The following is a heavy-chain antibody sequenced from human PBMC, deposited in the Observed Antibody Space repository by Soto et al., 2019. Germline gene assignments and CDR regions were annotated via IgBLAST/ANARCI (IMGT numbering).Heavy chain of an antibody. V-gene: IGHV4-34*01. CDR1: GGSFSGFY. CDR3: ARGDQLWFQLHYYGMDV. D-gene: IGHD5-18*01. J-gene: IGHJ6*02. Sequence: PSETLSLTCAVYGGSFSGFYWSWIRQPPGKGLEWIGEINHSGSTNYNPSLKSRVTISVDTSKNQFSLKLSSVTAADTAVYYCARGDQLWFQLHYYGMDVWGQGTTVTVSS. CDR2: INHSGST.